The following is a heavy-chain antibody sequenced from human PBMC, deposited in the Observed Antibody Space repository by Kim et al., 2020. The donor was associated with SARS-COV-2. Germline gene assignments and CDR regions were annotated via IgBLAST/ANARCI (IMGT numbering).Heavy chain of an antibody. D-gene: IGHD1-26*01. V-gene: IGHV3-23*01. Sequence: GGSLRLSCAASGFTFSSYAMSWVRQAPGKGLEWVSAISGSGGSTYYADSVKGRFTISRDNSKNTLYLQMNSLRAEDTAVYYCAKDPWELPDLYYFDYWGQGTLVTVSS. J-gene: IGHJ4*02. CDR1: GFTFSSYA. CDR3: AKDPWELPDLYYFDY. CDR2: ISGSGGST.